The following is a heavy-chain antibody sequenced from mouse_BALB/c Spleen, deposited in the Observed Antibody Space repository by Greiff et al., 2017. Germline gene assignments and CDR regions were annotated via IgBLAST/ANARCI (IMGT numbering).Heavy chain of an antibody. J-gene: IGHJ1*01. CDR1: GYAFSSYW. V-gene: IGHV1-80*01. Sequence: VHLVESGAELVRPGSSVKISCKASGYAFSSYWMNWVKQRPGQGLEWIGQIYPGDGDTNYNGKFKGKATLTADKSSSTAYMQLSSLTSEDSAVYFCARDYYGSSWYFDVWGAGTTVTVSS. D-gene: IGHD1-1*01. CDR3: ARDYYGSSWYFDV. CDR2: IYPGDGDT.